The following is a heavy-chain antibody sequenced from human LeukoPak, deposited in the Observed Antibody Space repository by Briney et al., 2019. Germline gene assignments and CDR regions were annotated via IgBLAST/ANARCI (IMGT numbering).Heavy chain of an antibody. J-gene: IGHJ4*02. CDR1: GGSFSGYY. V-gene: IGHV4-34*01. CDR3: ARGYGDTAMVPNYFDY. CDR2: INHSGST. Sequence: TSETLSLTCAVYGGSFSGYYWSWIRQPPGKGLEWIGEINHSGSTNYNPSLKSRVTISVDTSKNQFSLKLSSVTAADTAVYYCARGYGDTAMVPNYFDYWGQGTLVTVSS. D-gene: IGHD5-18*01.